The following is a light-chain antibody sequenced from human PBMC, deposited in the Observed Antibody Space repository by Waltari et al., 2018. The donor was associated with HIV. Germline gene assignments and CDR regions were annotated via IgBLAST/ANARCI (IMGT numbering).Light chain of an antibody. J-gene: IGLJ3*02. Sequence: QSALTQPASVSGSPGQSITISCTGISSDVDFYNYDCWYQQHPGKATTLMIYDVTHRPTGVSNRVSGSMSGNTASLTISLLQAEDEADYYCSSYTSSSWVFGGGTKLTVL. V-gene: IGLV2-14*03. CDR3: SSYTSSSWV. CDR1: SSDVDFYNY. CDR2: DVT.